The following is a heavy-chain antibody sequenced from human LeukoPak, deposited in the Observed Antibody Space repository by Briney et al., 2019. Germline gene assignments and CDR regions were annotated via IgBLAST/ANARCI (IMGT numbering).Heavy chain of an antibody. CDR2: IYYSGST. CDR1: GGSFSGYY. CDR3: ARVYGSGSYYNVRTYYYYMDV. D-gene: IGHD3-10*01. J-gene: IGHJ6*03. V-gene: IGHV4-59*01. Sequence: PSETLSLTCAVYGGSFSGYYWSWIRQPPGKGLEWIGYIYYSGSTNYNPSLKSRVTISVDTSKNQFSLKLSSVTAADTAVYYCARVYGSGSYYNVRTYYYYMDVWGKGTTVTISS.